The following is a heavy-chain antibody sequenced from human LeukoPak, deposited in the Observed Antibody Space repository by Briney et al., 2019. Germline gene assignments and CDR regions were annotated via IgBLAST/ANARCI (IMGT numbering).Heavy chain of an antibody. J-gene: IGHJ4*02. CDR1: GSSFSGYY. V-gene: IGHV4-34*01. Sequence: SETLSLTCAVYGSSFSGYYWSWIRQPPGKGLEWIGETSHSGSTNYNPSLESRVTVSGGTSKNQFSLRLSSVTAADTAVHYCARVERLGYEDYWGQGTLVTVSS. CDR2: TSHSGST. CDR3: ARVERLGYEDY. D-gene: IGHD2-15*01.